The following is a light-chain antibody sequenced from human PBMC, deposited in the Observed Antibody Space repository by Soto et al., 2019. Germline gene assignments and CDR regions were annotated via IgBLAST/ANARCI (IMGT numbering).Light chain of an antibody. Sequence: EIVLTQSPATLSLSPGERATLSCRASQSVSRYLAWYQQKPGQAPRLFIYDASNRAPGIPARFSGSGSGTDFTLTISSLEPGDFAVYYCQQRQYWPPITFGQGTRLET. J-gene: IGKJ5*01. CDR1: QSVSRY. CDR3: QQRQYWPPIT. CDR2: DAS. V-gene: IGKV3-11*01.